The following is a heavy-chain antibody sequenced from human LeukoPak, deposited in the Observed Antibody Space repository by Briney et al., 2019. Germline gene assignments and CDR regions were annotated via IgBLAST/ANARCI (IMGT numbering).Heavy chain of an antibody. J-gene: IGHJ4*02. D-gene: IGHD4-17*01. CDR2: ISGSGSTT. V-gene: IGHV3-23*01. CDR1: GFTFSNYA. Sequence: GGSLRLSCAASGFTFSNYAMTWVRQAPGEGLEWVSDISGSGSTTYYADSVKGRFTISRDNSKNTLYLQVDSLRADDTALYYCARGWEVTTPPDYWGQGTLVTVSS. CDR3: ARGWEVTTPPDY.